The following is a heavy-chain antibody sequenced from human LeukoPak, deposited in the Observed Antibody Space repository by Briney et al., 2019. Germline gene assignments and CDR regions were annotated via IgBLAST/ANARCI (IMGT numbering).Heavy chain of an antibody. V-gene: IGHV3-30*18. CDR3: AKEFDDYYGSGSHPFDY. CDR1: GFTFSSYS. Sequence: PGGSLRLSCAASGFTFSSYSMNWVRQAPGKGLEWVAVISYDGSNKYYAGSVKGRFTISRDNSKNTLYLQMNSLRAEDTAVYYCAKEFDDYYGSGSHPFDYWGQGTLVTVSS. J-gene: IGHJ4*02. CDR2: ISYDGSNK. D-gene: IGHD3-10*01.